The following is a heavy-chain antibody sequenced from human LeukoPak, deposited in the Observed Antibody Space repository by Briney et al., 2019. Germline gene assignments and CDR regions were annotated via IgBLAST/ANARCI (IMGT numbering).Heavy chain of an antibody. CDR3: ARDPSSVNWNDED. CDR2: ISSSSSYI. D-gene: IGHD1-1*01. Sequence: PGGSLRLSCAASGFTSRSYSINWVRQAPGKGLEWVSSISSSSSYIYYADSVKGRFTISRDNAKNSLYLQMNSLRAEDTAVYYCARDPSSVNWNDEDWGQGTLVTVSS. V-gene: IGHV3-21*01. CDR1: GFTSRSYS. J-gene: IGHJ4*02.